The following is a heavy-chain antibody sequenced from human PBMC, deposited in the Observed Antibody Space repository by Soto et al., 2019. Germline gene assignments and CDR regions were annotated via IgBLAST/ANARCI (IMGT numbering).Heavy chain of an antibody. D-gene: IGHD3-22*01. Sequence: QVQLVESGGGVVQPGRSLRLSCAASGFTFSSYGMHWVRQAPGKGLERVAVIWYDGSNKYYADSVKGRFTISRDNSKNTLYLQMNRLRAEDKAVYYCARDLGITMIVVVTRGAFDIWGQGTMVTVSS. CDR2: IWYDGSNK. CDR3: ARDLGITMIVVVTRGAFDI. V-gene: IGHV3-33*01. CDR1: GFTFSSYG. J-gene: IGHJ3*02.